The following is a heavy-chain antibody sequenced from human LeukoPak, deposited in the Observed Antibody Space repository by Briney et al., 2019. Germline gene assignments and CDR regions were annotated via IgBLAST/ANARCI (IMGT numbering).Heavy chain of an antibody. CDR2: ISYDGSNK. J-gene: IGHJ4*02. V-gene: IGHV3-30*04. D-gene: IGHD6-13*01. CDR1: GFTFNSYA. Sequence: SGRSLRLSCAASGFTFNSYAMHWVRQAPGKGLEWVAVISYDGSNKYYADSVKGRFTISRDNSKNTLYLQMNSLRAEDTAVYYCAKGRSWYYYNIPPPDYWGQGALVTVSS. CDR3: AKGRSWYYYNIPPPDY.